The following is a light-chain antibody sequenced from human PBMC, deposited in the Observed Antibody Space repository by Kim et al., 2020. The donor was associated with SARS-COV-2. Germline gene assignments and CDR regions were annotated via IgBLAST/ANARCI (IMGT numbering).Light chain of an antibody. Sequence: DIQMTQSPSSLSASVGDRVTITCRASQTINSYLNWYQQKLGKAPKLLIYAASSLQSGVPSRFSGSGSGTDFTLTISSLQPEDFATYYCQQSYSTPQRTFGQGTKVEIK. CDR2: AAS. CDR3: QQSYSTPQRT. J-gene: IGKJ1*01. V-gene: IGKV1-39*01. CDR1: QTINSY.